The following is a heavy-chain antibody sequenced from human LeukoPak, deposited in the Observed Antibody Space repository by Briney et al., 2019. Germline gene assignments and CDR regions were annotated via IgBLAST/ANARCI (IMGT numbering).Heavy chain of an antibody. Sequence: PGTSLRLSCAASGFTFSSYAMHWVRQAPGKGLEWVAVISYDGSNKYYADSVKGRFTISRDNSKNTLYLQMNSLRAEDTAVYYCARVWGGTGTTPGLFDYWGQGTLVTVSS. J-gene: IGHJ4*02. CDR1: GFTFSSYA. CDR2: ISYDGSNK. D-gene: IGHD1-1*01. CDR3: ARVWGGTGTTPGLFDY. V-gene: IGHV3-30-3*01.